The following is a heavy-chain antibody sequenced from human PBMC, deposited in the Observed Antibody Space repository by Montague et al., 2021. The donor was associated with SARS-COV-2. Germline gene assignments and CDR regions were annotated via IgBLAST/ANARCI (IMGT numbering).Heavy chain of an antibody. Sequence: SLRLSCAASGFTFSFYEMNWVRQAPGKGLEWISKIINSGSSTYYADSVKGRFTISRDNTKNSLYLQINSLRAEDTAVYYCATYYYNSDHVRSAWGQGTLVTVSS. D-gene: IGHD3-10*01. CDR3: ATYYYNSDHVRSA. J-gene: IGHJ5*02. CDR1: GFTFSFYE. V-gene: IGHV3-48*03. CDR2: IINSGSST.